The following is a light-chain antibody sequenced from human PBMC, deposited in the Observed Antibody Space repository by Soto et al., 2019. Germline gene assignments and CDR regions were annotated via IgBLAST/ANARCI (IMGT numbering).Light chain of an antibody. CDR3: HQYADSPRT. CDR2: GAS. CDR1: QSAGKNF. V-gene: IGKV3-20*01. Sequence: EIVLTQSPGTQSLSPGERATLSCRASQSAGKNFLAWYQQKPGQAPRLLISGASRRATGIPDRFSGSGSGAAFTLTISRVEPEDFAVYYCHQYADSPRTFGQGTKVEIK. J-gene: IGKJ1*01.